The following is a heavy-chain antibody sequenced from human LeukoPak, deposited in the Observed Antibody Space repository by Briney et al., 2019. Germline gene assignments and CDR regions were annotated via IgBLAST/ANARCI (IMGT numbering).Heavy chain of an antibody. CDR3: ARAGRTKYYYGSGSPQGNWFDP. CDR1: GGSISSYY. Sequence: SETLSLTCTVSGGSISSYYWSWIRQPPGKGLEWIGYISNTGSTKYNPSLKSRVTISLDTSKNQFSLKLSSVTAADTAVYYCARAGRTKYYYGSGSPQGNWFDPWGQGTLVTVSS. V-gene: IGHV4-59*12. D-gene: IGHD3-10*01. J-gene: IGHJ5*02. CDR2: ISNTGST.